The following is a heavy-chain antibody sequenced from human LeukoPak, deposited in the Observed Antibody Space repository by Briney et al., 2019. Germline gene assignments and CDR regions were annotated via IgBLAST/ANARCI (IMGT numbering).Heavy chain of an antibody. CDR1: GFTFSSYE. CDR2: ISNSGNTI. V-gene: IGHV3-48*03. Sequence: GGSLRLSCAASGFTFSSYEMNWVRQAPGKGLEWVSYISNSGNTIYYTDSVKGRFTISRDNAKNSLYLQMNSLRAEDTAVYYCAKPRHYDIYLNNWFDPWGQGTLVTVSS. D-gene: IGHD3-9*01. J-gene: IGHJ5*02. CDR3: AKPRHYDIYLNNWFDP.